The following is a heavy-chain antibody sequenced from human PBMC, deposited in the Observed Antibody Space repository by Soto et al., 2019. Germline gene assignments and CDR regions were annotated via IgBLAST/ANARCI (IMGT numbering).Heavy chain of an antibody. CDR3: ARGDSGSYYPLDY. Sequence: SETLSLTCPVSGGSVSSSSYYWGWVRQPPGKGLEWIGYIYYSGSTNYNPSLKSRVTISVDTSKNQFSLKLSSVTAADTAVYYCARGDSGSYYPLDYWGQGTLVTVSS. CDR2: IYYSGST. CDR1: GGSVSSSSYY. J-gene: IGHJ4*02. D-gene: IGHD1-26*01. V-gene: IGHV4-61*01.